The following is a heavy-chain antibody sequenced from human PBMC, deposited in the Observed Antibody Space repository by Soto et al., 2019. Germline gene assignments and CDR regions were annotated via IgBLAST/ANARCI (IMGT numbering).Heavy chain of an antibody. CDR2: ISGRNTFT. CDR1: GFTFSDYY. CDR3: ARDGGVIIPGAIGGGYGLDV. Sequence: GGSLRLSCAASGFTFSDYYMSWIRQAPGKGLEWISYISGRNTFTQYADSVKGRFTISRDNAKNSLYLQLNSLTAEDTAVYYCARDGGVIIPGAIGGGYGLDVWGQGTTVTVSS. J-gene: IGHJ6*02. V-gene: IGHV3-11*06. D-gene: IGHD2-2*02.